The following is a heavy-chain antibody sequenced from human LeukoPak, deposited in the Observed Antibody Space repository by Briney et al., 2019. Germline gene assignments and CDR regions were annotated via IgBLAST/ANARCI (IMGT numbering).Heavy chain of an antibody. D-gene: IGHD5-18*01. V-gene: IGHV4-34*01. CDR1: GGSFSGYY. CDR3: ARIRGYSYGDAYWYFDL. CDR2: INHSGST. J-gene: IGHJ2*01. Sequence: PSETLSLTCAVYGGSFSGYYWSWIRQPPGKGLEWIGEINHSGSTNYNPSLKSRVTISVDTSKNQFSLKLSSVTAADTAVYYCARIRGYSYGDAYWYFDLWGRGTLVTVSS.